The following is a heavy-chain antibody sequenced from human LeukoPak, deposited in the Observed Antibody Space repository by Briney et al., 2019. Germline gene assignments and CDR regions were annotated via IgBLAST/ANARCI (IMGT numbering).Heavy chain of an antibody. Sequence: GGSLRLSCAASGFTFSDYYMSWIRQAPGKGLEYVSAISSNGGSTYYANSVKGRFTISRDNSKNTLYLQMGSLRAEDMAVYYCARDFGSVSSGSDYWGQGTLVTVSS. D-gene: IGHD6-6*01. CDR1: GFTFSDYY. V-gene: IGHV3-64*01. CDR3: ARDFGSVSSGSDY. CDR2: ISSNGGST. J-gene: IGHJ4*02.